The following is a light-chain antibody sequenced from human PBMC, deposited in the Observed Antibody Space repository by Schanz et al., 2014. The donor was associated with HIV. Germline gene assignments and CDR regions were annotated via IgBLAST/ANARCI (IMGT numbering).Light chain of an antibody. CDR1: SSDVGSYNR. CDR3: SSYEGSNNLV. V-gene: IGLV2-18*02. Sequence: QSALTQPPSVSGSPGQSVTISCTGTSSDVGSYNRVSWYQLPPGTAPKLMIYEVSNRPSGVPDRFSGSKSGNTASLTVSGLQAEDEADYYCSSYEGSNNLVFGGGTKLTVL. CDR2: EVS. J-gene: IGLJ2*01.